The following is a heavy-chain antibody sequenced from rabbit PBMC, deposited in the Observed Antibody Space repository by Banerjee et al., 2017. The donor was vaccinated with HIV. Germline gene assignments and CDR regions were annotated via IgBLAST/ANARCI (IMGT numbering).Heavy chain of an antibody. CDR1: GFDLSNNHY. Sequence: QSLEESGGDLVKPGASLTLTCKASGFDLSNNHYMCWVRQAPGKGLEWIACIYTSGGRTSSYASWAKGRFTISKTSSTTVTLQMTSLTAADTATYFCARDRDWTLDLWGPGTLVTVS. CDR2: IYTSGGRTS. D-gene: IGHD4-2*01. J-gene: IGHJ4*01. V-gene: IGHV1S40*01. CDR3: ARDRDWTLDL.